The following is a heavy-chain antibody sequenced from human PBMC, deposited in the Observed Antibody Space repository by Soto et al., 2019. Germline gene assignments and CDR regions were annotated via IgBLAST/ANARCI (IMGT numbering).Heavy chain of an antibody. CDR3: ARGNESSSGFDY. CDR2: FSAYNGNT. Sequence: QVQLVQSGAEVKKPGASVKVSCKASGYTFTSYGICWVRQAPGQGLVYMVWFSAYNGNTNYAQKLQGRVTMTTDTSTSTSYMELRSLRSDDTSLYYFARGNESSSGFDYWGQGTLITVSS. J-gene: IGHJ4*02. CDR1: GYTFTSYG. V-gene: IGHV1-18*04. D-gene: IGHD3-22*01.